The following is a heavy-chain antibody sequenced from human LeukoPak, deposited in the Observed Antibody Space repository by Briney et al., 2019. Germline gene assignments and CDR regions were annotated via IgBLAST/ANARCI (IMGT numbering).Heavy chain of an antibody. D-gene: IGHD6-13*01. Sequence: SETLSLTCTVSCGSISSYYWSWIRQPAGKGLDWIGRIYTSGSTNYNPSLKSRVTMSVDTSKNQFSLKLSSVTAADTAVYYCAFGYSSRRAYGMDVWGQGTTVTVPS. V-gene: IGHV4-4*07. J-gene: IGHJ6*02. CDR3: AFGYSSRRAYGMDV. CDR1: CGSISSYY. CDR2: IYTSGST.